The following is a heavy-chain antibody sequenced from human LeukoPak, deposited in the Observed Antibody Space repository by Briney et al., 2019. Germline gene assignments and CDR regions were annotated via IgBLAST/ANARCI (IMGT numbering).Heavy chain of an antibody. CDR1: GFTFSSFA. D-gene: IGHD3-22*01. CDR3: ARGSMIIVADWYFDL. V-gene: IGHV3-48*01. J-gene: IGHJ2*01. CDR2: ISSSGTT. Sequence: GGSLRLSCAASGFTFSSFALNWVRQAPGKGLEWVSFISSSGTTYYADSVKGRFTISRDNAKSSVYLQLNSLRGEDTAVYYCARGSMIIVADWYFDLWGRGTLVTVSS.